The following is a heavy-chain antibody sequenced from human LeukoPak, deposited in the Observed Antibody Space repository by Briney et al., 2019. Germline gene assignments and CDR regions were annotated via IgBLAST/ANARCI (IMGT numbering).Heavy chain of an antibody. D-gene: IGHD6-19*01. CDR2: ISGSGGST. V-gene: IGHV3-23*01. J-gene: IGHJ4*02. CDR1: GFTFSSYA. CDR3: AKAVPLYGSGWYASDY. Sequence: PGGSLRLSCAASGFTFSSYAMSWARQAPGKGLEWVSAISGSGGSTYYADSVKGRFTISRDNSKNTLYLQMNSLRAEDTAVYYCAKAVPLYGSGWYASDYWGQGTLVTVSS.